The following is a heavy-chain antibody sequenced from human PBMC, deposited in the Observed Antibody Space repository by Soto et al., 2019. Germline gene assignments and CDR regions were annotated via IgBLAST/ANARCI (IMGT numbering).Heavy chain of an antibody. D-gene: IGHD6-13*01. CDR1: GGSISSGTYY. Sequence: PSETLSLTCTVSGGSISSGTYYWTWIRQQPGKGLEWIGNIYYSGSTYYSPSLTSRATISADTSKNQFSLRLSSVTAADTAVYYCARGDSSWALVDYWGQRTLDTGSS. CDR3: ARGDSSWALVDY. V-gene: IGHV4-31*03. J-gene: IGHJ4*02. CDR2: IYYSGST.